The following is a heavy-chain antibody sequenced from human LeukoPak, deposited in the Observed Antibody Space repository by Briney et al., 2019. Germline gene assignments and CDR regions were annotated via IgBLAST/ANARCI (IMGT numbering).Heavy chain of an antibody. CDR3: ERMAMDLAMVTNFFDL. J-gene: IGHJ4*02. CDR1: VYTFTDYY. Sequence: ASVKVSCKASVYTFTDYYTYSVRQAPGQGPECMGVIHPSGGGTTYAQKFQGRVTLTKDTATSTVYIELSSLRYDDTAVYYCERMAMDLAMVTNFFDLWGQGTLLIVSA. CDR2: IHPSGGGT. D-gene: IGHD5-18*01. V-gene: IGHV1-46*01.